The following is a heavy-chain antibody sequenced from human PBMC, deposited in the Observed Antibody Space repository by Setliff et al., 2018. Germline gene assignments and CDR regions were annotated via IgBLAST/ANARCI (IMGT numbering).Heavy chain of an antibody. J-gene: IGHJ4*02. V-gene: IGHV1-3*01. CDR1: GYIFTNYV. D-gene: IGHD5-12*01. CDR2: INAGNGHT. CDR3: VRVDMVLSNFDF. Sequence: ASVKVSCKASGYIFTNYVIQWVRQAPGQSPEWVGWINAGNGHTKYSQWFQDRITITSETSATTVYKELRSLRSEDTAVYYCVRVDMVLSNFDFWGQGTLVTVSS.